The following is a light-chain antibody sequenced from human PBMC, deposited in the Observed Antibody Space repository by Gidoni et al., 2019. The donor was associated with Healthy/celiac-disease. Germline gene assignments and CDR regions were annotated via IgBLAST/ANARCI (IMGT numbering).Light chain of an antibody. CDR1: SSDVGGYNY. V-gene: IGLV2-14*01. J-gene: IGLJ2*01. CDR3: SSYTSSSTLVV. Sequence: QSALPQPASVSGSPGQSITISCTGTSSDVGGYNYVSWYQQHPGKAPKLMIYEVSTRPSGVSNRFSGSKSGNTASLTISGLQAEDEADYYCSSYTSSSTLVVFGGGTKLTVL. CDR2: EVS.